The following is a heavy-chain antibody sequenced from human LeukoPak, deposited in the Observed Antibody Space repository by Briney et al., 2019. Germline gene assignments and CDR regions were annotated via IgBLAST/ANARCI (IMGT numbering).Heavy chain of an antibody. CDR3: ARDLRDGYNLLDS. Sequence: PGGSLRLSCAASGFTFSSYWMSWVRQAPGKGLEWVANIKQDGSEKYNVDSVKGRFTISRDSAKNSLYLQMNSLRAEDTALYYCARDLRDGYNLLDSWGQGTLVTVSS. CDR1: GFTFSSYW. D-gene: IGHD5-24*01. V-gene: IGHV3-7*01. J-gene: IGHJ4*02. CDR2: IKQDGSEK.